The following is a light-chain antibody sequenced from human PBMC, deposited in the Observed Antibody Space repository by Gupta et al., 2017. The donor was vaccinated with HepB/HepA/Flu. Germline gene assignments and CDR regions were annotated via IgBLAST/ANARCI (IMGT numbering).Light chain of an antibody. CDR1: ASNIGAASA. CDR2: GNT. CDR3: QSDDRDRSGVV. J-gene: IGLJ2*01. V-gene: IGLV1-40*01. Sequence: QSVLTQPPSVSGAPGQRVTISCTGGASNIGAASAVHWCQQRPGTAPKLLIFGNTNRTSGVPDRVSGSKSGTSASLATTGLQGEDEADYYCQSDDRDRSGVVFGGGTKLTVL.